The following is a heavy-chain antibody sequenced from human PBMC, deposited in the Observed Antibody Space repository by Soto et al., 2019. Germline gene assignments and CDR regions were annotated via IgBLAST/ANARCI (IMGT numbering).Heavy chain of an antibody. CDR3: ARHDRGPDTPYYYYGMDV. Sequence: PSETLSLTCTVSGGSISGSSYYWGWIRQPPGKGLEWIGSIYYSGSTYYNPSLKSRVTISVDTSKNQFSLKLSSVTAADTAVYYCARHDRGPDTPYYYYGMDVWGQGTTVTVSS. V-gene: IGHV4-39*01. J-gene: IGHJ6*02. CDR1: GGSISGSSYY. CDR2: IYYSGST. D-gene: IGHD3-22*01.